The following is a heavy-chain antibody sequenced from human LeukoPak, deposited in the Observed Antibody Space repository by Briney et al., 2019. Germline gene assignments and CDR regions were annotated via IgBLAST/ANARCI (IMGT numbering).Heavy chain of an antibody. J-gene: IGHJ6*04. CDR2: ISYDGSNK. V-gene: IGHV3-30*04. CDR3: ASSVAANYGMDV. D-gene: IGHD6-19*01. Sequence: GGSLRLSCAATGFTFSTCALHWVRQAPGKGLEWVTVISYDGSNKYYADSVKGRFTISRDNSKNTLYLQMNSLRGEDTAVCFCASSVAANYGMDVWGKGTTVTVSS. CDR1: GFTFSTCA.